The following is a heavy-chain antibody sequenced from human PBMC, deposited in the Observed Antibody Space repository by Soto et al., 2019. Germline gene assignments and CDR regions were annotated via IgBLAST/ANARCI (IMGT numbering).Heavy chain of an antibody. J-gene: IGHJ4*02. CDR2: INHSGST. D-gene: IGHD6-13*01. Sequence: LXLTCAVCGGSFSGYYWSWIRPPPGQGLEWIGEINHSGSTNYNPSLKSRVTISVDTSKNQFSLKLSSVTAAETAVYYCARGSHVAAAGTTYYFDYWGQGTLVTVSS. V-gene: IGHV4-34*01. CDR3: ARGSHVAAAGTTYYFDY. CDR1: GGSFSGYY.